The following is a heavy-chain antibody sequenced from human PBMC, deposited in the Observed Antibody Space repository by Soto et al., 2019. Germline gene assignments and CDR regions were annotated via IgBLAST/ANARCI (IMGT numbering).Heavy chain of an antibody. CDR1: GFTLSSYA. Sequence: GGSLRLSCAASGFTLSSYAMHWVRQATGKGLEWVAVISYDGSNKYYADSVKGRFTISRDNSKNTLYLQMNSLRAEDTAVYYCAREYYDFWSGGFDYWGQGTLVTVSS. D-gene: IGHD3-3*01. CDR3: AREYYDFWSGGFDY. CDR2: ISYDGSNK. V-gene: IGHV3-30-3*01. J-gene: IGHJ4*02.